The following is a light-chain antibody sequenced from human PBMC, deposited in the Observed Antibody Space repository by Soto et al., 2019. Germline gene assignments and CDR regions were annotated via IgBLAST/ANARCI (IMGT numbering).Light chain of an antibody. CDR1: SSDVGGYNY. CDR3: SSYAGSSNLV. Sequence: QSALTQPRSASGSPGQSVTISCTGTSSDVGGYNYVSWYQQHPGKAPKLMIYEVTKRPSGVPDRFSGSKSGNTASLTVSGLQAGDEADYYCSSYAGSSNLVFGGGTKVTVL. CDR2: EVT. J-gene: IGLJ2*01. V-gene: IGLV2-8*01.